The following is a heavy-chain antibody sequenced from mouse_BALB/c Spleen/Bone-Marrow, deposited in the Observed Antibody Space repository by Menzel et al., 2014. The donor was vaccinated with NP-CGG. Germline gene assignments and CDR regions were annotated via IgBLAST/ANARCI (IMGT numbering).Heavy chain of an antibody. CDR3: TRGFYGNGYWYFDV. D-gene: IGHD1-1*01. CDR1: GYTFTDYY. J-gene: IGHJ1*01. Sequence: QVQLQQSGAELARPGASVKLSCKSSGYTFTDYYINWVKQRTGQGLEWIGEIYPGSNITYYNEKFKGKATLTADKSSSTAYMHLSSLTSEDSAVYFCTRGFYGNGYWYFDVWGAGTTVTVSS. V-gene: IGHV1-77*01. CDR2: IYPGSNIT.